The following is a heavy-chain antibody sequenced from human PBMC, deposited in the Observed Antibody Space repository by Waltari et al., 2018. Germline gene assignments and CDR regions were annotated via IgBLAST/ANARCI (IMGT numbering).Heavy chain of an antibody. J-gene: IGHJ5*02. D-gene: IGHD3-10*01. Sequence: QVQLQESGPGLVKPSQTLSLTCTASGGSISSGSYYWSWIRQPAGKGLEWIGYIYTSGSTNYNPSLKSRVTISVDTSKNQFSLKLSSVTAADTAVYYCARAGLLWFRAGWFDPWGQGTLVTVSS. V-gene: IGHV4-61*09. CDR1: GGSISSGSYY. CDR3: ARAGLLWFRAGWFDP. CDR2: IYTSGST.